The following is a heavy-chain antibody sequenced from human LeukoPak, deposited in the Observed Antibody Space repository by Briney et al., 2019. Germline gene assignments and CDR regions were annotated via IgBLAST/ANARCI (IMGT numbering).Heavy chain of an antibody. CDR1: GYTFTSYY. CDR3: ARDIAAAGSSFAFDY. CDR2: INPSAGST. J-gene: IGHJ4*02. D-gene: IGHD6-13*01. Sequence: ASVKVSCKASGYTFTSYYMHWVRQAPGQGLEWMGIINPSAGSTNYAQKFQGRATMTRDTSTSTAYMELSSLRSEDTAVYYCARDIAAAGSSFAFDYWGQGTLVTVSS. V-gene: IGHV1-46*01.